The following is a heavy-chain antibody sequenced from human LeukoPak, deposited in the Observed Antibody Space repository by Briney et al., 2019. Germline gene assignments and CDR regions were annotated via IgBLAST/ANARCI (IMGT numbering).Heavy chain of an antibody. D-gene: IGHD2-15*01. Sequence: GGSLRLSCAASGFTFDDYGMSWVRQAPGKGLEWVSGINWNGGSTGYADSVKGRFTISRDNSKNTLYLQMNSLRAEDTAVYYCAKDLSGAGSDWGQGTLVTVSS. CDR2: INWNGGST. V-gene: IGHV3-20*04. J-gene: IGHJ4*02. CDR3: AKDLSGAGSD. CDR1: GFTFDDYG.